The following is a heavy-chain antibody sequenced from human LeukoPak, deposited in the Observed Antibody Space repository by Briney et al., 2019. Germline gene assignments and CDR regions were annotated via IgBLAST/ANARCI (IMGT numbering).Heavy chain of an antibody. Sequence: PGGSLRLSCAASGFTFNIYSMNWVRQAPGKGLEWVSSINGGSSSMYRADSVKGRFTISRDNAKNSLYLQMNSLRAEDTAVYYCARDPDRYFDLWGRGTLVTVSS. CDR2: INGGSSSM. CDR3: ARDPDRYFDL. CDR1: GFTFNIYS. V-gene: IGHV3-21*01. J-gene: IGHJ2*01.